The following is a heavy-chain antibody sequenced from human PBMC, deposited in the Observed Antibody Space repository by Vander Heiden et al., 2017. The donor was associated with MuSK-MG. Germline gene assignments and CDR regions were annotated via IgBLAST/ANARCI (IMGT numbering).Heavy chain of an antibody. D-gene: IGHD3-10*01. J-gene: IGHJ4*02. CDR3: TTKEF. V-gene: IGHV3-73*01. CDR1: GFTFSGSA. CDR2: IRSKTNNYAT. Sequence: EVQLVESGGGLVQPGGSMKLSCAASGFTFSGSAMHWVRQASGKGLEWVGRIRSKTNNYATAYAASVKGRFTISRDDSKNTAYLQMNSLRTEDTALYYCTTKEFWGQGTLVTVSS.